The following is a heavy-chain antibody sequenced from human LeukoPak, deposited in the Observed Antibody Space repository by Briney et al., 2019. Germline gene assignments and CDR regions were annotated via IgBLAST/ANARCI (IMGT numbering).Heavy chain of an antibody. CDR1: GFTLSSYW. D-gene: IGHD3-9*01. CDR2: IKQDGSEK. V-gene: IGHV3-7*01. Sequence: GGSLRLSCAASGFTLSSYWMSWVRQAPGKGLEWVANIKQDGSEKYYVDSVKGRFTISRDNAKNSLYLQMNSLRAEDTAVYYCARDGILTGFFPHWGQGTLVTVSS. J-gene: IGHJ4*02. CDR3: ARDGILTGFFPH.